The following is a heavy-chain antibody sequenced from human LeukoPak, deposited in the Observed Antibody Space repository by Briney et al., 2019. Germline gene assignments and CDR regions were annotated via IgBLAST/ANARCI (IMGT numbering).Heavy chain of an antibody. J-gene: IGHJ4*02. CDR2: ISYDGGNK. V-gene: IGHV3-30*18. Sequence: GRSLRLSCAASGFTFSSYGMHWVRQAPGKGLEWVAVISYDGGNKYYADSVKGRFTISRDNSKNTLYLQMNSLRAEDTAVYYCAKEGSHGYYFDYWGQGTLVTVSS. CDR1: GFTFSSYG. D-gene: IGHD5-18*01. CDR3: AKEGSHGYYFDY.